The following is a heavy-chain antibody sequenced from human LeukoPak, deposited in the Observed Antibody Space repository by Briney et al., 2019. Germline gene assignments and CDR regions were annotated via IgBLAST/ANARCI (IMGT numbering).Heavy chain of an antibody. J-gene: IGHJ4*02. CDR3: AKTGGSNYFDY. D-gene: IGHD3-16*01. Sequence: TGGSLRLSCAASGFTFSGNGMHWVRQAPGKGLEWVAFIQYSGRTQYYAESVEGRFTISRDNSKNTLYLQMNSLRAEDTAVYYCAKTGGSNYFDYWGQGTLVTVSS. CDR2: IQYSGRTQ. V-gene: IGHV3-30*02. CDR1: GFTFSGNG.